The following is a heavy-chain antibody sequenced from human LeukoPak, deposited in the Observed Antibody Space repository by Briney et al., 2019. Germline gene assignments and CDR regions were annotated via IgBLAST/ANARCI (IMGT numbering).Heavy chain of an antibody. D-gene: IGHD2-2*02. Sequence: GESLKISCKGSGYSFTSYWIGWVRQMPGKGLEWMGIIYPGDSDTRYSPSFQGQVTISADKSISTAYLQWSSLKASDTAMYYCARDCSSTSCYRSFDYWGQGTLVTVSS. CDR2: IYPGDSDT. CDR1: GYSFTSYW. CDR3: ARDCSSTSCYRSFDY. J-gene: IGHJ4*02. V-gene: IGHV5-51*01.